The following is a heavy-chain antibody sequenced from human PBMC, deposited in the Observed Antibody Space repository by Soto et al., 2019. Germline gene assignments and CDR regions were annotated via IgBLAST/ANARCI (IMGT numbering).Heavy chain of an antibody. D-gene: IGHD6-19*01. J-gene: IGHJ3*01. V-gene: IGHV3-48*02. CDR2: ISSSSSSM. Sequence: EVQLVESGGGLVQPGGSLRLSCAASGFTFSMFNMNWVRQAPGKGLEWVSYISSSSSSMYYLDSVKGRLTISRDNAKNSLYHQMNSRRDEDTALYYCARDVRGVAVTSRAFDLWGQGTMVTVSS. CDR3: ARDVRGVAVTSRAFDL. CDR1: GFTFSMFN.